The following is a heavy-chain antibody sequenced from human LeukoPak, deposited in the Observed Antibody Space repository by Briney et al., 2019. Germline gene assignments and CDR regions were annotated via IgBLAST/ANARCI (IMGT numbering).Heavy chain of an antibody. CDR1: GYTFIDYY. Sequence: ASMKVSCKSSGYTFIDYYVHWVRQAPGQGLEWMGWINPKNGATKYARKFLGRVTMTRDTSIDTVYMELSGLRSDDTAKFYCARGILQQQLVANWGQGTLVTVSS. J-gene: IGHJ1*01. CDR3: ARGILQQQLVAN. V-gene: IGHV1-2*02. D-gene: IGHD6-13*01. CDR2: INPKNGAT.